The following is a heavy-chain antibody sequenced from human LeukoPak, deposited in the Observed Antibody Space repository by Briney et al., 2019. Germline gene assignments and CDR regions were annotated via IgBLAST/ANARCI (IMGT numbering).Heavy chain of an antibody. V-gene: IGHV4-39*07. CDR2: IYYSGST. CDR3: ARDKYSSGAHGY. J-gene: IGHJ4*02. CDR1: GGSISSSSYY. D-gene: IGHD6-19*01. Sequence: SETLSLTCTVSGGSISSSSYYWGWIRQPPGKGLEWIGSIYYSGSTYYNPSLKSRVTISVDTSKNQFSLKLSSVTAADTAVYYCARDKYSSGAHGYWGQGTLVTVSS.